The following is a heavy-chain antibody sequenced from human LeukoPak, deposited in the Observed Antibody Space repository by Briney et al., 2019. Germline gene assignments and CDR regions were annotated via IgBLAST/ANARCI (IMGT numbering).Heavy chain of an antibody. J-gene: IGHJ4*02. V-gene: IGHV1-18*01. CDR2: ISAYNGNT. D-gene: IGHD3-9*01. CDR3: ARRTNYDILTGYSARGYYFDY. Sequence: ASVKVSCKASGYTFTSYGISWVRQAPGQGLEWMGWISAYNGNTNYAQKFQGRVTVTSDPATNTAYMELRSLRSDDTAVYYCARRTNYDILTGYSARGYYFDYWGQGTLVTVSA. CDR1: GYTFTSYG.